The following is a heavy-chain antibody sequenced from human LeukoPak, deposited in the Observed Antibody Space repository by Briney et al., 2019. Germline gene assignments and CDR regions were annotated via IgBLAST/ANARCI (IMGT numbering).Heavy chain of an antibody. CDR3: ARPPGIAAAWFDP. CDR2: IDNIGST. V-gene: IGHV4-59*04. Sequence: SETLSLTCTVSGGSISSYYWSWIRQPAGKGLEWIGNIDNIGSTYYNPSLQSRVTISVDKSKDQLSLKLNSVTATDTAIYYCARPPGIAAAWFDPWGQGTLVTVSS. D-gene: IGHD6-13*01. CDR1: GGSISSYY. J-gene: IGHJ5*02.